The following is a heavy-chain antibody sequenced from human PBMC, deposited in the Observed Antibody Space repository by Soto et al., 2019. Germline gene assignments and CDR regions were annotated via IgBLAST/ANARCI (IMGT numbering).Heavy chain of an antibody. CDR1: GFTFSSYG. J-gene: IGHJ3*02. CDR2: IWYDGRNK. D-gene: IGHD3-10*01. V-gene: IGHV3-33*01. CDR3: AREGLWFGDLGVDAFDI. Sequence: QVQLVESGGGVVQPGRSLRLSCAASGFTFSSYGMHWVRQAPGKGLEWVAVIWYDGRNKYYADSVKGRFTISRDNSKNTLYLQMNSRRAEDTAVYYCAREGLWFGDLGVDAFDIWGQGTMVTVSS.